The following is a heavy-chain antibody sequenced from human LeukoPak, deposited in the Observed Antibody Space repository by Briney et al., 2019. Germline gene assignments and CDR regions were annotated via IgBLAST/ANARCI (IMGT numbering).Heavy chain of an antibody. J-gene: IGHJ5*02. CDR3: ATPRGGYCSGGSCSSFDP. D-gene: IGHD2-15*01. Sequence: ASVKVSCKASEYTFTGYYIHWVRQAPEQGLEWMGWINPNSGGTNYAQKFQGRVTMTRDTSISTAYMELSRLRSDDTAVYYCATPRGGYCSGGSCSSFDPWGQGTLVTVSS. CDR2: INPNSGGT. CDR1: EYTFTGYY. V-gene: IGHV1-2*02.